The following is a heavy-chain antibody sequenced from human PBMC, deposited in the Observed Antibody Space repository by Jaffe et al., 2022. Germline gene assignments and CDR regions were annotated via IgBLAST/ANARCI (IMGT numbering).Heavy chain of an antibody. CDR2: IRYDGSNK. CDR3: AKDSSDRGVSKLVVITNTRVRYFDL. J-gene: IGHJ2*01. V-gene: IGHV3-30*02. Sequence: QVQLVESGGGVVQPGGSLRLSCAASGFTFSSYGMHWVRQAPGKGLEWVAFIRYDGSNKYYADSVKGRFTISRDNSKNTLYLQMNSLRAEDTAVYYCAKDSSDRGVSKLVVITNTRVRYFDLWGRGTLVTVSS. CDR1: GFTFSSYG. D-gene: IGHD3-22*01.